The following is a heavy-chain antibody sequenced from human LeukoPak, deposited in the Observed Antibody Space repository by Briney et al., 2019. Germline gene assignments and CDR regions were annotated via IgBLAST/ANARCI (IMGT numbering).Heavy chain of an antibody. D-gene: IGHD2-2*01. CDR1: GFTFSSYA. CDR2: ISSDGSLE. J-gene: IGHJ4*02. Sequence: GGSLRLSCAASGFTFSSYAMHWVRQAPGKGLEWLAVISSDGSLEHYADSVKGRITISRDKSNNTLYLQMNSLRSDDTAVYYCAREPVPAAAPQVDYWGQGSLVTVSS. CDR3: AREPVPAAAPQVDY. V-gene: IGHV3-30-3*01.